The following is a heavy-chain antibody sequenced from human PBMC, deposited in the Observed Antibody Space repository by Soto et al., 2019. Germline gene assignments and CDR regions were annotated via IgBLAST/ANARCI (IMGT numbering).Heavy chain of an antibody. J-gene: IGHJ4*02. CDR2: IYYSGST. D-gene: IGHD6-13*01. Sequence: SETLSLTCTVSGGSISSSSYYWGWIRQPPGKGLEWIGSIYYSGSTYYNPSLKSRVTISVDTSKNQFSLKLSSVTAADTAVYYCALIAAERFDYWGQGTLVTVSS. V-gene: IGHV4-39*01. CDR1: GGSISSSSYY. CDR3: ALIAAERFDY.